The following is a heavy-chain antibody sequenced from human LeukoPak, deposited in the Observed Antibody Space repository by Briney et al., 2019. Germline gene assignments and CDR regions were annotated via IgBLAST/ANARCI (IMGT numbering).Heavy chain of an antibody. CDR1: GFSFSNYW. D-gene: IGHD3-10*01. CDR3: VVDLSGSADY. V-gene: IGHV3-74*01. J-gene: IGHJ4*02. CDR2: TNEQGTII. Sequence: GGSLRLSCAASGFSFSNYWFHWVRQAPGEGLVWVSRTNEQGTIINYADSVKGRFTISRDNAKNTLYLQMNSLRTEDSALYYCVVDLSGSADYWGQGTLVTVSS.